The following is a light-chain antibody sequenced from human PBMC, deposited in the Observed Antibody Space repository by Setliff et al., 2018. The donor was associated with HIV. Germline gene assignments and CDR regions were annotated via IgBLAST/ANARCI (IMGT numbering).Light chain of an antibody. CDR1: SSDVGSHIF. J-gene: IGLJ3*02. Sequence: QSALAQPPSASGSPGQSVTISCTGTSSDVGSHIFVSWYQHHPGKVPKLILYDVNSRPSGVPYRFSGSKSGNTASLTVSGLQADDEADYYCTSYADTDTLLFGGGTKATVL. V-gene: IGLV2-8*01. CDR3: TSYADTDTLL. CDR2: DVN.